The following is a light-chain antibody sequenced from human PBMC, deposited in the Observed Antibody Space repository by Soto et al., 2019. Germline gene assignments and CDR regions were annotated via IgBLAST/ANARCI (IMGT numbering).Light chain of an antibody. J-gene: IGLJ2*01. Sequence: QSALTQPGSVSGSPGQSITISCSGTSRDVGAYNLVSWYQQRPGKAPKLLIYEVRNRPSGLSYRFSGSKSGNTASLTISSLLPEDEADYFCSSFSSRNTLGFGGGTKLTVL. CDR1: SRDVGAYNL. CDR2: EVR. V-gene: IGLV2-14*01. CDR3: SSFSSRNTLG.